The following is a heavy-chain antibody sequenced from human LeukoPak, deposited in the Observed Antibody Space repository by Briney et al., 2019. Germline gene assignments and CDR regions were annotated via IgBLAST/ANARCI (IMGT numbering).Heavy chain of an antibody. CDR1: GGSIRSTTYY. V-gene: IGHV4-39*07. CDR3: ARDSSSWYKDY. CDR2: IYYSGST. D-gene: IGHD6-13*01. Sequence: SETLSLTCSVSGGSIRSTTYYWGWIRQPPGKGLEWIGSIYYSGSTYYNPSLKSRVTISVDTSKNQFSLKLSSVTAADTAVYYCARDSSSWYKDYWGQGTLVTVSS. J-gene: IGHJ4*02.